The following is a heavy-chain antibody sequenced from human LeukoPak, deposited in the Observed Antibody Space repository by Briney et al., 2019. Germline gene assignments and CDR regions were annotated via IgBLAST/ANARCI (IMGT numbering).Heavy chain of an antibody. D-gene: IGHD3-10*01. V-gene: IGHV3-30*18. CDR3: AKSEAGEWFGDYFDY. CDR2: ISYDGSNK. CDR1: GFTFSSYG. Sequence: GGSLRLSCAASGFTFSSYGMHWVRQAPGKGLEWVAVISYDGSNKYYADSVKGRFTISRDNSKNTLYLQMNSLRAEDTAVYYCAKSEAGEWFGDYFDYWGQGTLVTVSS. J-gene: IGHJ4*02.